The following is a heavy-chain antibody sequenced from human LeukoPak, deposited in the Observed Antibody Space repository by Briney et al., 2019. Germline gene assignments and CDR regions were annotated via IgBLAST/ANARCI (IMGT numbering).Heavy chain of an antibody. J-gene: IGHJ5*02. CDR1: NYSISSDYY. CDR2: IHHTGST. D-gene: IGHD2-2*01. V-gene: IGHV4-38-2*02. Sequence: PSETLSLTCSVSNYSISSDYYWGWIRQPPGKGLEWIGSIHHTGSTDFNASLKSRVTISVDTSKNQFSLKLSSVTAADTAVYYCARQPYCSSTSCYFLSWFDPWGQGTLVTVSS. CDR3: ARQPYCSSTSCYFLSWFDP.